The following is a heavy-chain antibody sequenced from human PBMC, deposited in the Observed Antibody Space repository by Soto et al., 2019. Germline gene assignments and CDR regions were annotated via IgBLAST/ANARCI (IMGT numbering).Heavy chain of an antibody. V-gene: IGHV4-59*08. CDR1: GDLLSSHY. CDR2: ISYSGST. D-gene: IGHD1-7*01. J-gene: IGHJ4*02. Sequence: PSETLSLTCTVSGDLLSSHYWSWIRQPPAKGLEWIGYISYSGSTTYDASLKTRVTMSVDASKSQLSLKLNSVTVADTAVYYCVRHVHRTTYDFWGQGTQVTVSS. CDR3: VRHVHRTTYDF.